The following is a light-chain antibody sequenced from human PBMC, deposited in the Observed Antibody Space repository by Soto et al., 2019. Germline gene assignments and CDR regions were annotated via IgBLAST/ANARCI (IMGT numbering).Light chain of an antibody. CDR2: EVS. Sequence: QSALTQPPSVSGSPGQSVTISCTGTSSDVGGYNRVSWYRQPPGTSPKLLIYEVSNRPSGVPDRFSGSKSGNTASLDISGLQAEDEADYYCSSYTSSSTYGFGTGTKVTVL. J-gene: IGLJ1*01. CDR1: SSDVGGYNR. V-gene: IGLV2-18*02. CDR3: SSYTSSSTYG.